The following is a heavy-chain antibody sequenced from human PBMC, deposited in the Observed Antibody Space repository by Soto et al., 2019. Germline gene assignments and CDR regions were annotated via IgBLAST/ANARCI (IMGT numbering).Heavy chain of an antibody. CDR3: AREGYGVPFQSAYYMDV. CDR1: GFTFSSYS. D-gene: IGHD1-1*01. J-gene: IGHJ6*03. V-gene: IGHV3-21*01. CDR2: ISSSSSYI. Sequence: PGGSLRLSCAASGFTFSSYSMNWVRQAPGKGLEWVSSISSSSSYIYYADSVKGRFTISRDNAKNSLYLQMNSLRAEDTAVYYCAREGYGVPFQSAYYMDVWGKATTVTVSS.